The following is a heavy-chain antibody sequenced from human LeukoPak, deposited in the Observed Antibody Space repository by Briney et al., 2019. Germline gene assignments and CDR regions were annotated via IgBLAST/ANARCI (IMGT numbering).Heavy chain of an antibody. V-gene: IGHV1-69*05. Sequence: SVKVSCKASGGTFSSYAISWVRQAPGQGLEWMGGIIPIFGTANYAQKFQGRVTITTDESTSTAYMELSSLRSEDAAVYYCARSLQDMTTDPFDYWGQGTLVTVSS. CDR1: GGTFSSYA. D-gene: IGHD4-11*01. CDR3: ARSLQDMTTDPFDY. CDR2: IIPIFGTA. J-gene: IGHJ4*02.